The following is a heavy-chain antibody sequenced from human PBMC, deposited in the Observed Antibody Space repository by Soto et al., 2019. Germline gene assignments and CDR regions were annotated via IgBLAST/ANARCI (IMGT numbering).Heavy chain of an antibody. D-gene: IGHD3-10*01. V-gene: IGHV3-11*06. CDR1: GFTFSDYY. Sequence: GGSLRLSCAASGFTFSDYYMSWVRQAPGRGLEWISYSSNSGTFARYATSVKGRFSISRDNANNSLYLEMNSLRVEDTAVYYCARVLLWFGELPALGAFDIWGQGTMVTVSS. J-gene: IGHJ3*02. CDR2: SSNSGTFA. CDR3: ARVLLWFGELPALGAFDI.